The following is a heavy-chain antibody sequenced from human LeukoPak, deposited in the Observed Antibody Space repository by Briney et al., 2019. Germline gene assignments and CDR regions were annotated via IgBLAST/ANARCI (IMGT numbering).Heavy chain of an antibody. CDR1: GASISNYY. D-gene: IGHD6-19*01. J-gene: IGHJ4*02. V-gene: IGHV4-4*07. CDR3: ARINSSGWYLFDN. CDR2: IYSSGSA. Sequence: PSETLSLTCSVSGASISNYYWSWIRQPAGKGLEWIGRIYSSGSANYNSSLKSRVTMSVDASKNQFSLKLSSVTAADTAVYYCARINSSGWYLFDNWGQGTLVTVSS.